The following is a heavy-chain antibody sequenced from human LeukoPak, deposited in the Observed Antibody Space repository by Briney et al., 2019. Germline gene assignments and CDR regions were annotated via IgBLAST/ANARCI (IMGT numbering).Heavy chain of an antibody. D-gene: IGHD6-19*01. V-gene: IGHV3-23*01. Sequence: GGSLRLSCAASGFTLSSYAMSWVRQGPGKGPEWVSAISGSGFSTYYADPVKGRFTISRDNSKNTLYLQMNSLRVEDTAVYYCAKGLVAGIRPFDYWGQGTLVTVSS. CDR3: AKGLVAGIRPFDY. J-gene: IGHJ4*02. CDR1: GFTLSSYA. CDR2: ISGSGFST.